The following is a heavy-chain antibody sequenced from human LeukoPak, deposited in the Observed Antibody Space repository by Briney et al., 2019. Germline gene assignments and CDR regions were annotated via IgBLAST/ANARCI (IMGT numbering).Heavy chain of an antibody. D-gene: IGHD4-17*01. J-gene: IGHJ4*02. V-gene: IGHV4-30-4*07. CDR1: GGSISSGGYS. CDR3: ARVDGDYRLDY. Sequence: SETLSLTCAVSGGSISSGGYSWSWIRQPPGKGLEWIGYIYYSGSTYYNPSLKSRVTISVDTSKNQFSLKLSSVTAADTAVYYCARVDGDYRLDYWGQGTLVTVSS. CDR2: IYYSGST.